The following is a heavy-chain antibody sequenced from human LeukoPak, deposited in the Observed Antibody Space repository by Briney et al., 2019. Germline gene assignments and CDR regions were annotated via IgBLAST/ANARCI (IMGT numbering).Heavy chain of an antibody. Sequence: PGGSLRLSCAASGLTFSSYWMSWVRQAPGKGLEWVANIKQDGSEKYYVDSVKGRFTISRDNAKNSLYLQMNSLRAEDTAVYYCARAIPTYYYDSSGYYFGYWGQGTLVTVSS. CDR3: ARAIPTYYYDSSGYYFGY. CDR2: IKQDGSEK. D-gene: IGHD3-22*01. J-gene: IGHJ4*02. CDR1: GLTFSSYW. V-gene: IGHV3-7*01.